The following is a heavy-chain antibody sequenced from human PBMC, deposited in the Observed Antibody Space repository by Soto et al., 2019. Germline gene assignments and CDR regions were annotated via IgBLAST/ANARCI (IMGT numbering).Heavy chain of an antibody. CDR2: IYPGDSDT. D-gene: IGHD3-10*01. CDR1: GYSFANYW. CDR3: ARNRLGQYYYGMDV. Sequence: GESLKISCQGSGYSFANYWIAWVSQMPGKGLEWVGVIYPGDSDTRYSPSFRGQVTISADKPISHVYLQWSSLKASDTAMYYCARNRLGQYYYGMDVWGQGTTVTVAS. J-gene: IGHJ6*02. V-gene: IGHV5-51*01.